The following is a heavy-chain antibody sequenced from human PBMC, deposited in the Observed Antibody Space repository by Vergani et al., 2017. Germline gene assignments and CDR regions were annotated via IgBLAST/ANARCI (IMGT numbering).Heavy chain of an antibody. D-gene: IGHD3-3*01. CDR3: AGSGAGFCRGSIPHYYMHV. J-gene: IGHJ6*03. V-gene: IGHV4-31*03. CDR2: IYYSGST. Sequence: QVQLQESGPGLVKPSQTLSLTCTVSGGSINSGGFYWSWIRQPAGKGLEWIGEIYYSGSTYYSPSLKSRVTISVETSKNQFSLKLTSVTAADTAVYYCAGSGAGFCRGSIPHYYMHVWGKGTTVTVSS. CDR1: GGSINSGGFY.